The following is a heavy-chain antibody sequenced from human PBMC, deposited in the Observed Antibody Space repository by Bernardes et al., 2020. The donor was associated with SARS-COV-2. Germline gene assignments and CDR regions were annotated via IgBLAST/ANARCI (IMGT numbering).Heavy chain of an antibody. CDR1: GFSLSTSGVG. V-gene: IGHV2-5*02. D-gene: IGHD5-12*01. CDR3: AHKRLVVGRDGYIR. CDR2: LYWDDDK. J-gene: IGHJ4*02. Sequence: SGPTLVKPTQTLTLTCTFSGFSLSTSGVGVGWIRQPPGKALEWLALLYWDDDKRYSPSLKSRLTITKDTSKNQVVLTMTNMDPVDTATYYCAHKRLVVGRDGYIRWGQGTLVTVSS.